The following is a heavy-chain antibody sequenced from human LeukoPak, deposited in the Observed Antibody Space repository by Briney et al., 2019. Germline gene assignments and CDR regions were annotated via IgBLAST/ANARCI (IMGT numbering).Heavy chain of an antibody. J-gene: IGHJ4*02. CDR3: AKRSDNWNDYYFDY. Sequence: GGSLRLSCAASGFTFSSHWMSWVRQAPGKGLEWVANIKQDGSEKYYVDSVKGRFTISRDNSKNTLYLQMNSLRAEDTAVYYCAKRSDNWNDYYFDYWGQGTLVTVSS. CDR2: IKQDGSEK. V-gene: IGHV3-7*03. CDR1: GFTFSSHW. D-gene: IGHD1-1*01.